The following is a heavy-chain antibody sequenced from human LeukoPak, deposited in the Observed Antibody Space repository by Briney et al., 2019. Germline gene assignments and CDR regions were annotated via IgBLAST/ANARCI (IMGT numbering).Heavy chain of an antibody. J-gene: IGHJ3*02. V-gene: IGHV4-38-2*02. CDR3: ARRTVYDAFDI. CDR1: GYSISSGYY. D-gene: IGHD4-17*01. Sequence: SETLSLTCTVSGYSISSGYYWGWLRQPPGKGLGWIGSIYHSGSTYYSPSLKSRVTISVDTSKNQFSLKLSSVTAADTAVYYCARRTVYDAFDIWGQGTMVTVSS. CDR2: IYHSGST.